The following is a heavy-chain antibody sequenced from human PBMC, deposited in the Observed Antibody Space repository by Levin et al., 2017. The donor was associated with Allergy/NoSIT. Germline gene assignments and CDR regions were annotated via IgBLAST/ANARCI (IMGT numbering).Heavy chain of an antibody. V-gene: IGHV4-59*01. J-gene: IGHJ4*02. CDR3: AREELGVVRGPFDY. Sequence: ASQTLSLTCTVSGGSISSSYWSWIRQTPGKGLEWIGYIYYSGRTNYNPSLKSRVTISVDTSKNQFSLKLSSVTAADTAVYYCAREELGVVRGPFDYWGQGTLVTVSS. CDR2: IYYSGRT. CDR1: GGSISSSY. D-gene: IGHD3-10*01.